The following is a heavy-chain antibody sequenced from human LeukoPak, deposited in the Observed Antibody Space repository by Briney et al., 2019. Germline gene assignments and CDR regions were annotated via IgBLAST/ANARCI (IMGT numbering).Heavy chain of an antibody. CDR3: ARVRRGGDSRYFDY. J-gene: IGHJ4*02. V-gene: IGHV3-11*01. Sequence: GGSLRLSCAASGFTFTDYFMGWIRQAPGKGLDWVSHISRLGDTIDYADSVKGRFTISRDNAKNSLSLQMNFLRAEDTAVYFCARVRRGGDSRYFDYWGQGALVTVSS. CDR2: ISRLGDTI. CDR1: GFTFTDYF. D-gene: IGHD2-21*02.